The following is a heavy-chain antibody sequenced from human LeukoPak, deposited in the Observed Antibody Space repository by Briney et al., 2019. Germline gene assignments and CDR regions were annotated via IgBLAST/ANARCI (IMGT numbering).Heavy chain of an antibody. D-gene: IGHD6-19*01. Sequence: GGSLRLSCAASGFTFSSYAMHWVRQAPGKGLEWVAFMRYDGSNKYYADSVKGRFTISRDNSKNTLYLQMNSLRAEDTAVYYCANSPSGWRYYYYMDVWGKGTTVTVSS. CDR3: ANSPSGWRYYYYMDV. J-gene: IGHJ6*03. CDR2: MRYDGSNK. CDR1: GFTFSSYA. V-gene: IGHV3-30*02.